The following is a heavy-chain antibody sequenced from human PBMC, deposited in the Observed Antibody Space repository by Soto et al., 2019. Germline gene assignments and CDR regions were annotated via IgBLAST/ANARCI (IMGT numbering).Heavy chain of an antibody. V-gene: IGHV1-69*08. CDR1: GGTFSSYT. CDR3: ARDGSSSWYVVWFDP. Sequence: QVQLVQSGAEVKKPGSSVKVSCKASGGTFSSYTISWVRQAPGQGLEWMGRIIPILGIANYAQKFQGRVTITAHKSTSTAYMEVSSLRSEATAVYYCARDGSSSWYVVWFDPWGQGTLVTVSS. D-gene: IGHD6-13*01. J-gene: IGHJ5*02. CDR2: IIPILGIA.